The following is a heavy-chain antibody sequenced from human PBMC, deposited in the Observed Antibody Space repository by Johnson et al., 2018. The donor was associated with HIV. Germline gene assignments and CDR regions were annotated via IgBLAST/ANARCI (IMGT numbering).Heavy chain of an antibody. J-gene: IGHJ3*01. D-gene: IGHD2-21*01. CDR1: GFSFDDYG. V-gene: IGHV3-20*04. CDR3: ARDPSSQYPRLTGDFCSFDL. Sequence: VQLVESGGGVVRPGGSLRLSCEGSGFSFDDYGISWVRQAPGKGLEWVSGVSWIGGSTGYADSVKGRFSISRDNVKNSLYLQMNSLRVEDTAPYYCARDPSSQYPRLTGDFCSFDLWGLGTMVIVAS. CDR2: VSWIGGST.